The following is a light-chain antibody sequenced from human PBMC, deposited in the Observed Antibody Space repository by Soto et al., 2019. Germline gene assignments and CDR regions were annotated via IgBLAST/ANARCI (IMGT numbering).Light chain of an antibody. V-gene: IGLV2-8*01. CDR1: SSDVGGYNF. Sequence: QSALTQPPSASGSPGQSVTISCTGTSSDVGGYNFVSWYQQHPGKAPKLIISEVSKRPSGVPARFSGSKSGNTASLTVSGLQPEDEADHYCSSDAGSNKYVFGTGTKVTVL. CDR2: EVS. CDR3: SSDAGSNKYV. J-gene: IGLJ1*01.